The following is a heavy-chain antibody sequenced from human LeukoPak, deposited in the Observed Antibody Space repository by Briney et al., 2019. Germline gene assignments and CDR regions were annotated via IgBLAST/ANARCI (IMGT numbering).Heavy chain of an antibody. CDR1: GFTFSSYW. D-gene: IGHD3-9*01. V-gene: IGHV3-7*01. CDR2: IKQDGSEK. J-gene: IGHJ4*02. CDR3: ARVEDFDWFWYY. Sequence: GGSLRLSCVASGFTFSSYWMSWVRQAPGKGLEWVANIKQDGSEKYYVDSVQGRFTISRDNAKNSLYLQMNSLRAEDTAVYYCARVEDFDWFWYYWGQGTLVTVSS.